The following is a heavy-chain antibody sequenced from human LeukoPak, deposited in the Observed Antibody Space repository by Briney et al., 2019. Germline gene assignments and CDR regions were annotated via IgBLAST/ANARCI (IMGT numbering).Heavy chain of an antibody. CDR3: ARPLYYDILTGPFDY. J-gene: IGHJ4*02. D-gene: IGHD3-9*01. V-gene: IGHV1-2*02. Sequence: GASVKVSCKASGYTFTVYYIHWVRQAPGQGLEWMGWIDPNSGGTNYAQEFQGRVTMTRDTSITTAYMELNRLRSDDTAVYYCARPLYYDILTGPFDYWGQGTLVTVSS. CDR2: IDPNSGGT. CDR1: GYTFTVYY.